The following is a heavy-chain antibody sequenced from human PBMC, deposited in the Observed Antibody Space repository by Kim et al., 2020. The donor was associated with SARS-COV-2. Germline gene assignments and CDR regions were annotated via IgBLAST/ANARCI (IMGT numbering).Heavy chain of an antibody. CDR2: IYSGGST. D-gene: IGHD6-13*01. V-gene: IGHV3-66*01. CDR1: GFTVSSNY. CDR3: AGLGYSSSPHPGYFDY. Sequence: GGSLRLSCAASGFTVSSNYMSWVRQAPGKGLEWVSVIYSGGSTYYADSVKGRFTISRDNSKNTLYLQMNSLRAEDTAVYYCAGLGYSSSPHPGYFDYWGQGTLVTVSS. J-gene: IGHJ4*02.